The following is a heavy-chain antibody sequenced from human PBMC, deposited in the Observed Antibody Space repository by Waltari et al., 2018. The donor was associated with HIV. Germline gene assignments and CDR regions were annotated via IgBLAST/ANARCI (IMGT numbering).Heavy chain of an antibody. V-gene: IGHV3-33*01. CDR1: GFTFSTYG. CDR3: ARGDTKDAFDM. J-gene: IGHJ3*02. Sequence: QVQLVESGGGVVQPGRSLRLSCAASGFTFSTYGMHWVRQAPGKGLDWVAVTWYDGINKDYAESVKGRFTISRDNPKNTLYLQMNSLRVEDTAVYYCARGDTKDAFDMWGQGTMVTVSS. CDR2: TWYDGINK.